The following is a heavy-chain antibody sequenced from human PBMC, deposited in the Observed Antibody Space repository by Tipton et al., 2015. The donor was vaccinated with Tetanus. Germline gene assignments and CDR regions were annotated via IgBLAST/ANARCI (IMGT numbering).Heavy chain of an antibody. V-gene: IGHV3-21*01. CDR3: VSGSVLGN. D-gene: IGHD6-25*01. J-gene: IGHJ4*02. CDR1: GFTFSTTK. CDR2: ISSTSRYI. Sequence: GSLRLSCGVSGFTFSTTKMNWVRQAPGRGLEWVSSISSTSRYINYAASLEGRFTISRDNAKNSLSLQMNSLRTDDTAVYYCVSGSVLGNWGQGTLVTVSS.